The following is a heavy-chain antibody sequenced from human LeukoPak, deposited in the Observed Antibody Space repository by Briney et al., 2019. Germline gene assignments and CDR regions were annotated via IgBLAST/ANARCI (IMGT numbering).Heavy chain of an antibody. CDR1: GFTFSDYY. J-gene: IGHJ3*02. CDR2: ISTSSSDT. CDR3: ARDGVLRGLEVFDI. V-gene: IGHV3-11*06. Sequence: GGSLRFSCAASGFTFSDYYMTWIRQAPGKGLEWLTYISTSSSDTRYADSVKGRFTISRDNAKNSLYLQMNSLRDEDTAVYYCARDGVLRGLEVFDIWGQGTMVTVSS. D-gene: IGHD3-10*01.